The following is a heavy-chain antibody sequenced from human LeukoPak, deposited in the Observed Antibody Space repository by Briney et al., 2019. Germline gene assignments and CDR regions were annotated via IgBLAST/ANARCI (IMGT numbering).Heavy chain of an antibody. CDR3: ARGIPYCSGGSCYPNYFDY. CDR1: GGTFSSYA. V-gene: IGHV1-69*01. D-gene: IGHD2-15*01. CDR2: IIPIFGTA. Sequence: SVKVSCKASGGTFSSYAISWVRQAPGQGLEWMGGIIPIFGTANYAQKFQGRVTITADESTSTAYMELSSLRSEDTAAYYCARGIPYCSGGSCYPNYFDYWGQGTLVTVSS. J-gene: IGHJ4*02.